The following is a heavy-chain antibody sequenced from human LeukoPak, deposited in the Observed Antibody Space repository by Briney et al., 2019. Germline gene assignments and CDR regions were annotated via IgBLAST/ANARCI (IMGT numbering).Heavy chain of an antibody. CDR1: GGSISSSSYY. Sequence: PSETPSLTCTVSGGSISSSSYYWGWIRQPPGKGLEWIGEINHSGSTNYNPSLKSRVTISVDTSKNQFSLKLSSVTAADTAVYYCARLRLRYFDWLRGQGFDYWGQGTLVTVSS. V-gene: IGHV4-39*07. J-gene: IGHJ4*02. CDR3: ARLRLRYFDWLRGQGFDY. CDR2: INHSGST. D-gene: IGHD3-9*01.